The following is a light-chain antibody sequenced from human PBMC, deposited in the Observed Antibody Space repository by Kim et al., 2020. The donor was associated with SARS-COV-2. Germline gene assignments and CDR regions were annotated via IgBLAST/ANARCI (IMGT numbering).Light chain of an antibody. CDR1: SGDVGGYNY. CDR2: EVS. CDR3: SSYAGSNNLV. Sequence: GQSVSISCTGTSGDVGGYNYVSWYQQHPGKAPKLMIYEVSTRPSGVPDRFSGSKSGNTASLTVSGLQAEDEADYYCSSYAGSNNLVFGGGTQLTVL. J-gene: IGLJ2*01. V-gene: IGLV2-8*01.